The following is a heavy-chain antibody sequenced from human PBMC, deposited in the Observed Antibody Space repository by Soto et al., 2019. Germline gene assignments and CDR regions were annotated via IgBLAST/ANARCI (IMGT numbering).Heavy chain of an antibody. D-gene: IGHD3-3*01. J-gene: IGHJ5*02. CDR1: GYTFTGYY. CDR2: INPNSGGT. V-gene: IGHV1-2*02. Sequence: QVQLVQSGAEVKKPGASVKVSCKASGYTFTGYYMHWVRQAPGQGLEWMGWINPNSGGTNYAQKFQGRVTMTRDTSISPAYMELSRLRSDDTAVYYCARPYYDFWSGYSNWFDPWGQGTLVTVSS. CDR3: ARPYYDFWSGYSNWFDP.